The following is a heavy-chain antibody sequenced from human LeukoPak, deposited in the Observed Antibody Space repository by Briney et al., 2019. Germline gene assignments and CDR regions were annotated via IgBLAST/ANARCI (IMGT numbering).Heavy chain of an antibody. D-gene: IGHD1-14*01. V-gene: IGHV3-74*01. CDR3: TRDGAGTTPLDY. J-gene: IGHJ4*02. Sequence: GGSLRLSCAASGFVFNKYWMHWVRQAPGKGLVWVSAIKTDGESVGYADFVRGRFTISRDDAKNTLYLEMSSLTAEDTAVYYCTRDGAGTTPLDYWGQGTLVTVSS. CDR1: GFVFNKYW. CDR2: IKTDGESV.